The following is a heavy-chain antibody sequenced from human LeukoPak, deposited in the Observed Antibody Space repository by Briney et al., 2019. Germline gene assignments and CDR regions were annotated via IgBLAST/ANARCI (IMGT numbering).Heavy chain of an antibody. V-gene: IGHV3-23*01. Sequence: PGGTLRLSCAASGFTFSTYGMSWVRQAPGKGLEWVSAIKGRFTISRNNSKNTLYLQMNSLRAEDTAVYYCARSLEAGYSSSWYWGYWGQGTLVTVSS. J-gene: IGHJ4*02. CDR2: I. CDR1: GFTFSTYG. CDR3: ARSLEAGYSSSWYWGY. D-gene: IGHD6-13*01.